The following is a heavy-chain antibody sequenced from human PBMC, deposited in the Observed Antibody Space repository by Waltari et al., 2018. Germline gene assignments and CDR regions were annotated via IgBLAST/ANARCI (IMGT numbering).Heavy chain of an antibody. CDR3: ARLRAEYYYDSSGSYWFDP. CDR1: GGSISSSSYY. CDR2: IYYSGST. Sequence: QLQLQESGPGLVKPSETLSLTCTVSGGSISSSSYYWGWIRQPPGKGLEWIGSIYYSGSTYHNPALKRRVTISVDTSKNQVSLKLSSVTAAETAVYYCARLRAEYYYDSSGSYWFDPWGQGTLVTVSS. V-gene: IGHV4-39*07. J-gene: IGHJ5*02. D-gene: IGHD3-22*01.